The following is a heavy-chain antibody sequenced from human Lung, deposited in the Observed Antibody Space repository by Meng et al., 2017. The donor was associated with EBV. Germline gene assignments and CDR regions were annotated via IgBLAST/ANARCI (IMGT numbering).Heavy chain of an antibody. D-gene: IGHD5-18*01. CDR2: ITHSGNT. CDR3: ARGSAYNYDIDF. J-gene: IGHJ4*02. CDR1: GGSFIDYS. V-gene: IGHV4-34*01. Sequence: QLQQWVAGVLGRSEPLSLTCAVSGGSFIDYSWNWIRQSPGKGLEWIGEITHSGNTYYDPSLKSRVTISVDTSKNQFSLRLRSVTAADTAVYYCARGSAYNYDIDFWGQGTLVTVSS.